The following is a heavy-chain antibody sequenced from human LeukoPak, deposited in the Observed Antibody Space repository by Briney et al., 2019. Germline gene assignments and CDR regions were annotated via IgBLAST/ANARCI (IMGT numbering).Heavy chain of an antibody. CDR2: INPSGGST. J-gene: IGHJ5*02. D-gene: IGHD2-2*01. CDR3: ATARRLEGYCSSITCLVPYNWLDP. Sequence: ASVKVSCKASGYTFTGHYMHWVRQAPGQGLEWMGIINPSGGSTSYAQKLQGRVTMTRDTSTSTVYMELRSLRSEDTAVYYCATARRLEGYCSSITCLVPYNWLDPWGQGTLVTVSS. V-gene: IGHV1-46*01. CDR1: GYTFTGHY.